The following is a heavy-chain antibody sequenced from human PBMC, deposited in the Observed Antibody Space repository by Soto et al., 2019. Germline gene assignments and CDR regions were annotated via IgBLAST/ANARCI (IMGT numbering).Heavy chain of an antibody. V-gene: IGHV1-69*05. CDR3: AIEVGRSNQFDL. CDR1: GGTFSSYA. J-gene: IGHJ5*02. D-gene: IGHD6-13*01. CDR2: FIPIFGTA. Sequence: SVKVSCKASGGTFSSYAISWVRQAPGQGLEWVGGFIPIFGTAKYAQKFQGRVTMTTDTSTSTAYMELRSLRSEDTAVYYCAIEVGRSNQFDLWGQGTMVTVSS.